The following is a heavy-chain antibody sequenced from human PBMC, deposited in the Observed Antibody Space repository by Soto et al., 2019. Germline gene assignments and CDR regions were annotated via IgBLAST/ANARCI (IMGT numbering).Heavy chain of an antibody. V-gene: IGHV3-73*02. D-gene: IGHD2-15*01. CDR3: TGGYCTGGTCYSGYFQH. CDR2: IRSKANDYAT. CDR1: GFTFSGST. J-gene: IGHJ1*01. Sequence: EVQLVQSGGGLVQPGGSLKLSCAASGFTFSGSTVHWVRRASGEGLRWVGGIRSKANDYATTYIASVKGRFTISRDDSRNTAYLQMSDLKTEDTAVYYCTGGYCTGGTCYSGYFQHWGQGALVTVFS.